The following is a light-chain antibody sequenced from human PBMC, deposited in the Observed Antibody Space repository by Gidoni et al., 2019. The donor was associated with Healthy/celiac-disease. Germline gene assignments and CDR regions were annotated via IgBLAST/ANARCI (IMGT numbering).Light chain of an antibody. V-gene: IGLV2-14*01. CDR1: SSDVGGYNY. CDR2: DVS. J-gene: IGLJ2*01. Sequence: QSALPQPASVSGSPGQSITISCTGTSSDVGGYNYVSWYQQHPGKAPKLMIYDVSNRPSGVSNRFSGSKSGNTASLTISGLQAEDEADYYCNSYTSSSTLRVFGGGTKLTVL. CDR3: NSYTSSSTLRV.